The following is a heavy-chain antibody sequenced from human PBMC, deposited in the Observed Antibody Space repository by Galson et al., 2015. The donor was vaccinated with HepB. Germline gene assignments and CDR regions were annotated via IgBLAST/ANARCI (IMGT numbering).Heavy chain of an antibody. J-gene: IGHJ4*02. CDR1: GGSITSNV. D-gene: IGHD4-23*01. CDR3: ASPTVESDS. V-gene: IGHV1-69*01. Sequence: SCKASGGSITSNVISWARQAPGQGLEWMGRIIPFFGTANYAQKFQDRITITADESTRTAYMELSSLRSEDTAVYYCASPTVESDSWGQGTLVTVSA. CDR2: IIPFFGTA.